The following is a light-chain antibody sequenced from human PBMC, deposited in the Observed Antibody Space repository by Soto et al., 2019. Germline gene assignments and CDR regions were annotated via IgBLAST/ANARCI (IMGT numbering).Light chain of an antibody. V-gene: IGLV2-14*01. J-gene: IGLJ3*02. CDR2: EVS. Sequence: QSALTQPASVSGSPGQSITISCTGTSSDVGGYNYVSWYQQHQGKAPKLMIYEVSNRPSGVSNRFSGSKSGNTASLTIYGLKAEDEADYYCSSYTSSSTRVFGGGTKLTVL. CDR3: SSYTSSSTRV. CDR1: SSDVGGYNY.